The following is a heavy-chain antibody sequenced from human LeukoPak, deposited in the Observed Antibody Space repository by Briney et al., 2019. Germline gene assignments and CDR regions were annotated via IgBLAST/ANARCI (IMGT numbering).Heavy chain of an antibody. CDR2: ISAYNGDT. Sequence: ASVKVSCKASGYTFISYGISWVRQAPGQGLEWMGWISAYNGDTNYAQKLQGRVTMTTDTSTSTVYMELRSLRSDDTAVYYCARESSPRFYDIFSPRGGDSDFDYWGQGTLVTVSS. CDR3: ARESSPRFYDIFSPRGGDSDFDY. J-gene: IGHJ4*02. D-gene: IGHD3-9*01. V-gene: IGHV1-18*01. CDR1: GYTFISYG.